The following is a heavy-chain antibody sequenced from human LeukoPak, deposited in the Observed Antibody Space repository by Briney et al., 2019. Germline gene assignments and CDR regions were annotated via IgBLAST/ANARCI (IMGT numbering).Heavy chain of an antibody. D-gene: IGHD4-17*01. Sequence: GRSLRLSCTASGFTFGDYAMSWVRQAPGKGLEWVGFIRSKAYGGTTEYAASVKGRFTISRDDSKSIAYLQMNSLKTEDTAVYYCTRAGDYFYGGSEYYFDYWGQGTLVTVSS. CDR3: TRAGDYFYGGSEYYFDY. V-gene: IGHV3-49*04. CDR2: IRSKAYGGTT. CDR1: GFTFGDYA. J-gene: IGHJ4*02.